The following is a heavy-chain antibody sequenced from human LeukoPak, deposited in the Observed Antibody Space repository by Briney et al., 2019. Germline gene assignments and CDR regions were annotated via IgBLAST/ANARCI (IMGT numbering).Heavy chain of an antibody. D-gene: IGHD3-3*01. CDR3: AKDRIPSTYYDFWSGYSSFDY. Sequence: GRSLRLSCAASGFTFDDYAMHWVRQAPGKGLEWVSGISWNSGSIGYADSVKGRFTISRDNAKNSLYQQMNSLRAEDTALYYCAKDRIPSTYYDFWSGYSSFDYWGQGTLVTVSS. CDR2: ISWNSGSI. CDR1: GFTFDDYA. J-gene: IGHJ4*02. V-gene: IGHV3-9*01.